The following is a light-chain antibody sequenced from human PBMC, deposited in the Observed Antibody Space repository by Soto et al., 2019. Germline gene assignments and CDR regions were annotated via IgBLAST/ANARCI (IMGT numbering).Light chain of an antibody. CDR3: QQYYGSPRA. CDR1: QRVLYIFNNQNY. V-gene: IGKV4-1*01. J-gene: IGKJ4*01. CDR2: WAS. Sequence: DIVMTKSPDYLAVSLGERSTINCKSSQRVLYIFNNQNYLAWYQQKPGQPPKLLIYWASTRESGVPDRFTGSGSGTEFTLTISSLQAEDVAFYYCQQYYGSPRAFGGGTKVEIK.